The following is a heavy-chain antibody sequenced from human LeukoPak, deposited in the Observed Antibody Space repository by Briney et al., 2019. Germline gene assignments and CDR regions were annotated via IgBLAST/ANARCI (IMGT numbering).Heavy chain of an antibody. CDR2: IWYDGSNK. J-gene: IGHJ4*02. CDR1: GFTFSSYG. V-gene: IGHV3-33*01. Sequence: GGSLRLSCAASGFTFSSYGMHWVRQAPGKGLEWVAVIWYDGSNKYYADSVKGRFTISRDNSKNTLYLQMNSLRAEDTAVYYCARLGTVLLWFGESPPPDYWGQGTLVTVSS. CDR3: ARLGTVLLWFGESPPPDY. D-gene: IGHD3-10*01.